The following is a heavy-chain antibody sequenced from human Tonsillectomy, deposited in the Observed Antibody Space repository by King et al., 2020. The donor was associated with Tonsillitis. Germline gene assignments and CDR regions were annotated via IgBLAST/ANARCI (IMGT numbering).Heavy chain of an antibody. CDR3: ARAALLWFGEVSYYGMDV. V-gene: IGHV3-20*04. J-gene: IGHJ6*02. D-gene: IGHD3-10*01. CDR2: INWNGGST. Sequence: VQLVESGGGVVRPGGSLRLSCAASGFTFGDYGMSWVRQAPGKGLEWVSGINWNGGSTGYADSVKGRFTISRDNAKNSLYLQMNSLRAEDTALYYCARAALLWFGEVSYYGMDVWGQGTTVTVSS. CDR1: GFTFGDYG.